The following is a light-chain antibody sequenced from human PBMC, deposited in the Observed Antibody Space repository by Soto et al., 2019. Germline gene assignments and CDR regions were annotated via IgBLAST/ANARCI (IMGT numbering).Light chain of an antibody. V-gene: IGKV3-20*01. CDR3: QQYGSSPLT. CDR2: GAS. J-gene: IGKJ4*01. Sequence: ESVFTQAPGTLSLSPGERATLSCRASQSVSGSYLAWYQQKPGQAPRLLIYGASSRATGIPDRFSGSGSGTDFTLTISRLEPEDFAVYYCQQYGSSPLTFGRGTKVDIK. CDR1: QSVSGSY.